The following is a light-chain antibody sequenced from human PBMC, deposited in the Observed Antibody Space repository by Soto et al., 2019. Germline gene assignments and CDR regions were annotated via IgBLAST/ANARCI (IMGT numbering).Light chain of an antibody. Sequence: DIQMTQSPSSLSASVGDRVTITCRASQSISSYLNWYQQKPGKAPKLLIYAASSLQSGVPSRFSVSGSGKEFTLTISSLQPKDFATYYCQQSYSTFTFGPGTKVDIK. CDR2: AAS. V-gene: IGKV1-39*01. CDR3: QQSYSTFT. CDR1: QSISSY. J-gene: IGKJ3*01.